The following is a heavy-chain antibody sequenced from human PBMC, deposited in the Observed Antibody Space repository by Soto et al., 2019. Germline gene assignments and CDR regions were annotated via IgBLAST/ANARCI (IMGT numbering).Heavy chain of an antibody. CDR1: GGSISSYY. CDR3: ALAAAGTGLFDY. CDR2: IYYNGST. V-gene: IGHV4-59*01. D-gene: IGHD6-13*01. J-gene: IGHJ4*02. Sequence: SETLSLTCTVSGGSISSYYWSWIRQPPGKGLEWIGYIYYNGSTNYNPSLKSRVSISVGTSKNQFSLKLSSVTAADTAVYYCALAAAGTGLFDYWGQGTLVTVSS.